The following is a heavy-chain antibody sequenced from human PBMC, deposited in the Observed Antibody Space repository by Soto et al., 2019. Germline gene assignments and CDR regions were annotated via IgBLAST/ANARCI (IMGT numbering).Heavy chain of an antibody. CDR2: ITLNSEYI. CDR3: VREDCEKSGICYPDAFDV. D-gene: IGHD3-3*01. CDR1: GFTFSSFG. J-gene: IGHJ3*01. Sequence: GGSLRLSCAASGFTFSSFGMSWIRQAPGKGLEWVSSITLNSEYILSSDSVKGRFILSRDNAKNLLFLQMNSLRAEDTAVYYCVREDCEKSGICYPDAFDVWGHGTMVTV. V-gene: IGHV3-21*06.